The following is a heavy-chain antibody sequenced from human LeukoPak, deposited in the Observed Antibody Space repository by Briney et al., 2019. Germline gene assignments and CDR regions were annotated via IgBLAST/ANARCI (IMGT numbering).Heavy chain of an antibody. J-gene: IGHJ4*02. CDR2: IYYSGST. V-gene: IGHV4-39*01. CDR3: ARQEYGGYPKDFDY. CDR1: GGSISSTSYY. D-gene: IGHD1-26*01. Sequence: PSETLSLTCTVSGGSISSTSYYWGWIRQPPGKGLEWIGSIYYSGSTYYNPSLKSRVTISVDTSKNQFSLKVRSVTAADTAVYYCARQEYGGYPKDFDYWGQGTLVTVSS.